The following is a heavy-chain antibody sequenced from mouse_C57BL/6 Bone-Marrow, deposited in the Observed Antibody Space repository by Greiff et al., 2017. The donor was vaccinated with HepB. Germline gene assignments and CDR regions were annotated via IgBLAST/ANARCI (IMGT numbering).Heavy chain of an antibody. J-gene: IGHJ4*01. CDR2: IWSGGST. V-gene: IGHV2-2*01. CDR3: ARSPFYYYGSSYDFYYAMDY. CDR1: GFSLTSYG. Sequence: QVQLKQSGPGLVQPSQSLSITCTVSGFSLTSYGVHWVRQSPGKGLEWLGVIWSGGSTDYNAAFISRLSISKDNSKSQVFFKMNSLQADDTAIYYCARSPFYYYGSSYDFYYAMDYWGQGTSVTVSS. D-gene: IGHD1-1*01.